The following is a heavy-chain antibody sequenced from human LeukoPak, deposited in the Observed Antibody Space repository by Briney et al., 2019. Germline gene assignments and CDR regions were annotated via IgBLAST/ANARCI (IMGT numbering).Heavy chain of an antibody. J-gene: IGHJ4*02. Sequence: GASVTVSFTASGYTFTGYYMHWVRQAPGQGLEWMGWINPDSGGTNFAQKFQGRVTMTRDTSISTAYMELSRLRSDDTAVYYCGRDFRDSLDYWGQGTLVTVSS. CDR1: GYTFTGYY. V-gene: IGHV1-2*02. CDR2: INPDSGGT. CDR3: GRDFRDSLDY.